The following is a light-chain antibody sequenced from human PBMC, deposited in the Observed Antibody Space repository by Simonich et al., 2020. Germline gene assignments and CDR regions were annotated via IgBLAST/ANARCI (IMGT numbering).Light chain of an antibody. J-gene: IGLJ2*01. CDR1: SIDVGGYNY. Sequence: QSALTQPASVSGSPGQSITISGTGTSIDVGGYNYVSWYQQHPGKAPKLMIYDVSKRPSGGSNRFSGSKSGNTASLTISGLQAEDEADYYCSSYTSSSTLVFGGGTKLTVL. CDR2: DVS. CDR3: SSYTSSSTLV. V-gene: IGLV2-14*01.